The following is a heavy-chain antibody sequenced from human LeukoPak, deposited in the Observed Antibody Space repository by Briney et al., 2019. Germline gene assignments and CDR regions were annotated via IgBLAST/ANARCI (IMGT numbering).Heavy chain of an antibody. CDR2: ISYDGNNK. J-gene: IGHJ4*02. CDR1: GFTFSSYG. D-gene: IGHD4-23*01. V-gene: IGHV3-30*18. CDR3: AKDLSDTVVAKDIDY. Sequence: GGSLRLSCAASGFTFSSYGMHWVRQAPGKGLEWVAVISYDGNNKYYADSVKGRFTISRDNSKNTLYLQMNSLRGEDTAVYYCAKDLSDTVVAKDIDYWGQGTLVTVSS.